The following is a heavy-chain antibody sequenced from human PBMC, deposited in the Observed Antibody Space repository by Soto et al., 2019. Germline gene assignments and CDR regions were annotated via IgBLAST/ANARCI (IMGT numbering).Heavy chain of an antibody. CDR2: IIPIFGTA. Sequence: QVQLVQSGAEVKKPGSSVKVSCKASGGTFSSYAISWVRQAPGQGLEWMGGIIPIFGTANYAQKFQGRVTINADESTSTAYMELSSLRSEDTAVYYCARGYSSGWYYNYYGMDVWGQGTTVTVSS. V-gene: IGHV1-69*12. D-gene: IGHD6-19*01. CDR3: ARGYSSGWYYNYYGMDV. J-gene: IGHJ6*02. CDR1: GGTFSSYA.